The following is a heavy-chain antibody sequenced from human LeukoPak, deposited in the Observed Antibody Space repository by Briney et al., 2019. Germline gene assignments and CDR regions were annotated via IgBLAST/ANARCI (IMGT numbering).Heavy chain of an antibody. D-gene: IGHD6-19*01. CDR3: ATNIGVAAVNY. CDR1: GFTFSSYT. J-gene: IGHJ4*02. Sequence: PGGSLRLSCAASGFTFSSYTMYWVRQAPGKGLEWVALISFDGSNKYYADSVEGRFTISRDNSKNTLYLQMNTLRAEDTAVYYCATNIGVAAVNYWGQGTLVTVSS. V-gene: IGHV3-30-3*01. CDR2: ISFDGSNK.